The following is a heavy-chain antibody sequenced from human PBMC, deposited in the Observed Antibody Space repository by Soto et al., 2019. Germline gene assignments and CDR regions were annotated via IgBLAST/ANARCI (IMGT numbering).Heavy chain of an antibody. V-gene: IGHV1-2*04. Sequence: ASVKVSCKASGYTFTGYYMHWVRQAPGQGLEWMGWVNPNSGGTNYAQKFQGWVTMTRDTSISTAYMELSRLRSDDTAVYYCARGSDYYDSSGLMGINQNWLDPWGQGTLVTVSS. CDR1: GYTFTGYY. J-gene: IGHJ5*02. CDR3: ARGSDYYDSSGLMGINQNWLDP. CDR2: VNPNSGGT. D-gene: IGHD3-22*01.